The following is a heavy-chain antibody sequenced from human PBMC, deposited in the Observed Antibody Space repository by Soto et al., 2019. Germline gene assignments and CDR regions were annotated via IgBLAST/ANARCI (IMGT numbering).Heavy chain of an antibody. CDR1: GGSISSGDYY. CDR2: IYHSGST. Sequence: SETLSLTCTVSGGSISSGDYYWSWIRQPPGKGLEWIGYIYHSGSTYYNPSLKSRVTISVDTSKNQFSLKLSSVTAADTAVYYCARAPPLKYTYGLRGAFDIWCPGTRVTVSS. V-gene: IGHV4-30-4*01. J-gene: IGHJ3*02. CDR3: ARAPPLKYTYGLRGAFDI. D-gene: IGHD5-18*01.